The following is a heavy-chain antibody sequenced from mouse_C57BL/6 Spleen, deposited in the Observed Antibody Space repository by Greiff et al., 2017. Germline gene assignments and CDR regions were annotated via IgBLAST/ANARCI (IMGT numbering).Heavy chain of an antibody. CDR3: ARGTGIDY. D-gene: IGHD4-1*01. CDR2: ISYDGSN. V-gene: IGHV3-6*01. Sequence: EVKLQESGPGLVKPSQSLSLTCSVTGYSITSGYYWNWIRQFPGNKLEWMGYISYDGSNNYNPSLKNRISITRDTSKNQLFLKLNSVTTEDTATYYCARGTGIDYWGQGTTLTVSS. CDR1: GYSITSGYY. J-gene: IGHJ2*01.